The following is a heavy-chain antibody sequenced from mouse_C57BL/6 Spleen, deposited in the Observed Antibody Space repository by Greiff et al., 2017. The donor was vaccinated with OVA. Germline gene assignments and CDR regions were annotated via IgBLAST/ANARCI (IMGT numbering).Heavy chain of an antibody. J-gene: IGHJ1*03. CDR1: GYTFTSYD. CDR2: IYPRDGST. Sequence: VQLQQSGPELARPGASVKLSCKASGYTFTSYDISWVKQRPGQGLEWIGWIYPRDGSTKYNEKFKGKATLTVDTSSSTAYMELHSLTSEDSAVYFCARGGYYSNYWYFDVWGTGTTVTVSS. CDR3: ARGGYYSNYWYFDV. D-gene: IGHD2-5*01. V-gene: IGHV1-85*01.